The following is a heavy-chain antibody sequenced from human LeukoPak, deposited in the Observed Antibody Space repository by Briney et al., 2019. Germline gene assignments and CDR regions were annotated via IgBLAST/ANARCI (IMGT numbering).Heavy chain of an antibody. Sequence: PLKTLSLTCTVSGGPISSYYWSWIRQPPGKGLEWIGYIYYSGSTNYNPSLKSRVTISVDTSKNQFSLKLSSVTAADTAVYYCARHTYIGYYYGMDFWGQGTTVTVSS. J-gene: IGHJ6*02. CDR2: IYYSGST. V-gene: IGHV4-59*08. D-gene: IGHD2-2*02. CDR1: GGPISSYY. CDR3: ARHTYIGYYYGMDF.